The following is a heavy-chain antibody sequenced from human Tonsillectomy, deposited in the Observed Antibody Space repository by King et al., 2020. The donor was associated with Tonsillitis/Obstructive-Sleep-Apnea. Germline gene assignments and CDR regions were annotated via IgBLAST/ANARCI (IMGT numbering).Heavy chain of an antibody. CDR2: IARIVDMA. D-gene: IGHD3-10*01. CDR3: AGERSGRGSWGYNYFAP. V-gene: IGHV1-69*09. CDR1: GGTFSSHA. J-gene: IGHJ5*02. Sequence: QLVQSGAEVKKPGSSVKVSCKASGGTFSSHAISWVRQAPGQGLEWMGRIARIVDMAQYAQKLAQKFQGRVSITADTSTSTAYMELSSLRSEDTAVYYCAGERSGRGSWGYNYFAPWGQGTLVTVSS.